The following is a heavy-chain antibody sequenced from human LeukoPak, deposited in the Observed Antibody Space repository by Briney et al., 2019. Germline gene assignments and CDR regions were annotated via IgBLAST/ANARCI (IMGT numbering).Heavy chain of an antibody. CDR2: VNWNGGAT. V-gene: IGHV3-20*04. CDR3: ARRKAAAGKGIVLDI. D-gene: IGHD6-13*01. Sequence: GGSLRLSCAASGFTFDDYGMSWVRQAPGKALEWVSAVNWNGGATCYADPVKGRFTISRDNAKRSLYLQMNSMTAENTAIYYCARRKAAAGKGIVLDIWGQGTMVTVSS. CDR1: GFTFDDYG. J-gene: IGHJ3*02.